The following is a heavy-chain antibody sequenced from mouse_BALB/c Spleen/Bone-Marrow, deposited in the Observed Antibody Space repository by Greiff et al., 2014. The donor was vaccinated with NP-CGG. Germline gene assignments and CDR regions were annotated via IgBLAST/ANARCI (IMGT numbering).Heavy chain of an antibody. Sequence: VQLQQSGPELVKPGASVKMSCKASGYTFTDYVMNWVRQRTGRGLEWIGEIYPVSGSVHHNEKFKGKATLTADKSSNTVYMHLSSLTSEDSAVYFCATSKPFYAMDYWGQGTSVTVSS. CDR2: IYPVSGSV. V-gene: IGHV1-83*01. CDR1: GYTFTDYV. CDR3: ATSKPFYAMDY. J-gene: IGHJ4*01.